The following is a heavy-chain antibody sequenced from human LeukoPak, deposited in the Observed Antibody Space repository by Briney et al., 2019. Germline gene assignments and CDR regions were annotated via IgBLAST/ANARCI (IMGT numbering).Heavy chain of an antibody. J-gene: IGHJ4*02. Sequence: GGSLRLSCAASRFTFSTYGMHWVRQAPGKGLEWVAYIQYDGSNQQYADSVKGRFSISRDSSKNILYLQMNSLRAEDTAVYYCAKVGRDGYNFVRYWGQGTLVTVSS. CDR3: AKVGRDGYNFVRY. CDR2: IQYDGSNQ. V-gene: IGHV3-30*02. D-gene: IGHD5-24*01. CDR1: RFTFSTYG.